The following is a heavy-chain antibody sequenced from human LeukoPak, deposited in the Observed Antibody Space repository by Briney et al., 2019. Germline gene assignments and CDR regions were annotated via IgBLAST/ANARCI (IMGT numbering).Heavy chain of an antibody. CDR3: AKGSKEVLFTRDHYMDV. CDR2: IRYDGSNK. Sequence: GGSLRLSCAASGFTFSSYAMHWVRQAPGKGLEWVTFIRYDGSNKYYADSVKGRFTISRDNSMNTLYLQMNSLRAEDTAVYYCAKGSKEVLFTRDHYMDVWGKGTTVTISS. CDR1: GFTFSSYA. V-gene: IGHV3-30*02. J-gene: IGHJ6*03. D-gene: IGHD3-3*01.